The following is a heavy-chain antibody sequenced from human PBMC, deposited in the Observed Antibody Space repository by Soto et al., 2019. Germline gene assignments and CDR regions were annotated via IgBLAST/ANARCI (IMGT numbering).Heavy chain of an antibody. D-gene: IGHD3-22*01. CDR2: ISRGGSRE. J-gene: IGHJ4*02. V-gene: IGHV3-21*06. Sequence: PGGSLRLSCTASGFTFSSYGMNWVRQAPGKGLEWVSSISRGGSREHYAVSLEGRFTISRDNAKNSLYLQMNSLRVEDTAVYYCAREEYYDSSGSPTPVDYWGQGSLGTSPQ. CDR1: GFTFSSYG. CDR3: AREEYYDSSGSPTPVDY.